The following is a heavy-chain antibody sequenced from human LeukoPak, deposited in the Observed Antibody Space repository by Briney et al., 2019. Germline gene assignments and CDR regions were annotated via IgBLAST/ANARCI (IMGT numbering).Heavy chain of an antibody. D-gene: IGHD5-24*01. CDR1: GFTFSSYG. V-gene: IGHV3-23*01. CDR2: ISGSGGST. J-gene: IGHJ4*02. Sequence: PGGSLRLSCAASGFTFSSYGMSWVRQAPGKGLEWVSAISGSGGSTYYADSVKGRFTISRDNSKNTLYLQMNSLRGEDTAVYYCAKDGVEMATAYFDYWGKGTLVTASS. CDR3: AKDGVEMATAYFDY.